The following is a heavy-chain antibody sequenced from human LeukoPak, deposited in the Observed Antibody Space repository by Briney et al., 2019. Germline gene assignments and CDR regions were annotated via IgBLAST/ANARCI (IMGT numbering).Heavy chain of an antibody. V-gene: IGHV1-69*05. Sequence: SVKVSCKASGGTFSSYAISWVRQAPGQGLEWMGGIIPIFGTANYAQKFQGRVTITTDESTSTAYMELSSLRSEDTAVYYCACSPRGYCSSTSCYGTGYWGQGTLVNVSS. J-gene: IGHJ4*02. CDR1: GGTFSSYA. CDR3: ACSPRGYCSSTSCYGTGY. D-gene: IGHD2-2*01. CDR2: IIPIFGTA.